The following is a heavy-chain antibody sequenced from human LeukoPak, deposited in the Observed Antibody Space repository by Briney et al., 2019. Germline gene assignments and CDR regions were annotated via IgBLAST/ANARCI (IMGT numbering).Heavy chain of an antibody. J-gene: IGHJ4*02. CDR2: IWYDGGNK. D-gene: IGHD3-16*01. CDR3: ARDGGIWYFDY. Sequence: GGSLRLSCAASGFTFSSYVMHWVRQAPGKGLEWVAVIWYDGGNKYYADSVKGRFTISRDNSKKTLYLQMNSLRAEDTAVYYCARDGGIWYFDYWGQGTLVTVSS. V-gene: IGHV3-33*08. CDR1: GFTFSSYV.